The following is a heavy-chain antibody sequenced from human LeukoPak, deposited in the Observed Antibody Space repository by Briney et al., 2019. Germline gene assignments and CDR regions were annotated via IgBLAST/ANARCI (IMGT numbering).Heavy chain of an antibody. D-gene: IGHD2-8*02. CDR2: ISSRSNHI. CDR1: GFTFSSDS. J-gene: IGHJ4*02. Sequence: GGSLRLSCAASGFTFSSDSMSWVRQAPGKGLEWVSYISSRSNHIHYADSVKGRFTISRDNAKNSLHLQMNSLRAEDTAVYYCARSPLVDIVLVVRAYFDSWGQGTLVTVSS. CDR3: ARSPLVDIVLVVRAYFDS. V-gene: IGHV3-21*01.